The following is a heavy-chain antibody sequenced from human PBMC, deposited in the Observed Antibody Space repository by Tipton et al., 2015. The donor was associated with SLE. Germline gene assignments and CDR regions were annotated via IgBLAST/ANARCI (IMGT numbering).Heavy chain of an antibody. D-gene: IGHD1-20*01. CDR3: ARGYNWPDI. Sequence: TLSLTCTVSGDPFIDSHWSWIRQFPGKRLEWIGFISPTGTTNSNPSLKSRVTFSVDTSNKQFSLKLTSVTAADTAVYYCARGYNWPDIWGRGSLVTVSS. CDR2: ISPTGTT. CDR1: GDPFIDSH. J-gene: IGHJ4*02. V-gene: IGHV4-4*08.